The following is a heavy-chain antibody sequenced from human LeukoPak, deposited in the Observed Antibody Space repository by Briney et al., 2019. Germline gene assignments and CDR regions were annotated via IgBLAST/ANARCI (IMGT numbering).Heavy chain of an antibody. Sequence: GASVKVSCKASGYTFTGYYMHWVRQAPGQGLEWMGWINPNSGGTNYAQKFQGRVTMTRDTSISTAYMELSRLGSDDTAVYYCARFPQEYDFWSGLDYWGQGTLVTVSS. CDR3: ARFPQEYDFWSGLDY. CDR2: INPNSGGT. CDR1: GYTFTGYY. V-gene: IGHV1-2*02. J-gene: IGHJ4*02. D-gene: IGHD3-3*01.